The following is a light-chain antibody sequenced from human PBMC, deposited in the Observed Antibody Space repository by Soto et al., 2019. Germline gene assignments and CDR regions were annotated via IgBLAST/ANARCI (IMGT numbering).Light chain of an antibody. V-gene: IGLV3-21*04. CDR3: QVWDSSSDPLVV. CDR2: YDS. Sequence: SYELTQPPSVSVAPGKTARITCGGNNIGSKSVHWYQQKPGQAPVLVIYYDSDRPSAIPERFSGSNSGNTATLTISRVEAGDEADYYCQVWDSSSDPLVVFGGGTKLTVL. J-gene: IGLJ2*01. CDR1: NIGSKS.